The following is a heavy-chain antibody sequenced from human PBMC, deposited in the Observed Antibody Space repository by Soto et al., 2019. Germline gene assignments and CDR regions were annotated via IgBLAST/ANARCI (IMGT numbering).Heavy chain of an antibody. CDR3: ARDWGIAARDYHYYGIDV. Sequence: SETLSLTCTVSGGSISSYYWSWIRQPAGKGLEWIGRIYTSGSTNYNPSLKSRVTMSVDTSKNQFSLKLSSVTAADTAVYYCARDWGIAARDYHYYGIDVCGQVTTVTVSS. CDR2: IYTSGST. V-gene: IGHV4-4*07. J-gene: IGHJ6*02. CDR1: GGSISSYY. D-gene: IGHD6-6*01.